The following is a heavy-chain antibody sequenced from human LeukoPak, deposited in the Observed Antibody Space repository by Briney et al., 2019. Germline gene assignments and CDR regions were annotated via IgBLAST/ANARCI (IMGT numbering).Heavy chain of an antibody. Sequence: SETLSLTCAVSGYSISSGYYWGWIRQPPGKGLEWIGSIYHSGSTYYNPSLKSRVTISVDTSKNQFSLKLSSVTAADTAVYYCARHLGSGWYGASDIWGQGTMVTVSS. CDR3: ARHLGSGWYGASDI. CDR2: IYHSGST. CDR1: GYSISSGYY. D-gene: IGHD6-19*01. J-gene: IGHJ3*02. V-gene: IGHV4-38-2*01.